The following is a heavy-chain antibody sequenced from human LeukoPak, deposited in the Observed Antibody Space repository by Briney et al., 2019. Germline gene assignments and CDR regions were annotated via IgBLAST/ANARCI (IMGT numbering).Heavy chain of an antibody. CDR3: ARDPMVRGVISKFDY. Sequence: GGSLRLSCAASGFTFSSYSMNWVRQAPGKGLEWVSSISSSSSYIYYADSVKGRFTISRDNAKNSLYLQMNSLRAEDTAVYYCARDPMVRGVISKFDYWGQGTLVTVSS. D-gene: IGHD3-10*01. V-gene: IGHV3-21*01. CDR1: GFTFSSYS. J-gene: IGHJ4*02. CDR2: ISSSSSYI.